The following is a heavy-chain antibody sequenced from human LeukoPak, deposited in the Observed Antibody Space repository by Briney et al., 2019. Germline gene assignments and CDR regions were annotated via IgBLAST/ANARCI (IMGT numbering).Heavy chain of an antibody. J-gene: IGHJ4*02. Sequence: GSLRLSCVASGFTFSSYAMSWVRQAPGKGLEWVSTIAGSGATTYYADSVKGRFTISRDNSKNTLYLQMNSLRAEDTAVYYCAKDLSVPVLRFLEWLMELDYWGQGTLVTVSS. V-gene: IGHV3-23*01. CDR3: AKDLSVPVLRFLEWLMELDY. CDR1: GFTFSSYA. D-gene: IGHD3-3*01. CDR2: IAGSGATT.